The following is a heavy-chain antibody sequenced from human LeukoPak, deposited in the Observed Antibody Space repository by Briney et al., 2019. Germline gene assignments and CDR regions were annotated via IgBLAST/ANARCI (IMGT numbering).Heavy chain of an antibody. J-gene: IGHJ4*02. Sequence: GGSLRLSCAASGFTFSSYSMNWVRQAPGKGLEWVSSISSSSSYIYYADSVQGRFTTSRDNAKNSLYLQMNSLRAEDTAVYYCARGYYDSSGYLDYWGQGTLVTVSS. V-gene: IGHV3-21*01. CDR2: ISSSSSYI. D-gene: IGHD3-22*01. CDR3: ARGYYDSSGYLDY. CDR1: GFTFSSYS.